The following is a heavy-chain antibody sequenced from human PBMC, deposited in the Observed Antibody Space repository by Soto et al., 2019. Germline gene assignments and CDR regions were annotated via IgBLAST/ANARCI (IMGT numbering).Heavy chain of an antibody. Sequence: QLQLQESGPGLVKPSETLSLTCTVSGGSISSSSYYWGWIRQPPGKGLEWIGSIYYSGSTYYNPSLKSRVTISVDTSKNQFSLKLSSVTAADTAVYYCARGSGIAAALGWYFDLWGRGTLVTVSS. CDR1: GGSISSSSYY. J-gene: IGHJ2*01. CDR2: IYYSGST. V-gene: IGHV4-39*01. CDR3: ARGSGIAAALGWYFDL. D-gene: IGHD6-13*01.